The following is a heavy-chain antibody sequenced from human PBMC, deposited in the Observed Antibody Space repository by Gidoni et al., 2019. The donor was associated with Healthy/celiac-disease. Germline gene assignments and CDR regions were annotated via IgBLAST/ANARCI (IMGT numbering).Heavy chain of an antibody. D-gene: IGHD4-17*01. CDR1: VYTFTSYA. V-gene: IGHV1-3*01. Sequence: QVQLVQSGAAVKKPGASVKVSCKASVYTFTSYAMHWVRPAPGQRLEWMGWINAGNGNTKYSQKFQGRVTITRDTSASTAYMEPSSLRSEDTAVYYCARDDGDYSYYYYYGMDVWGQGTTVTVSS. J-gene: IGHJ6*02. CDR3: ARDDGDYSYYYYYGMDV. CDR2: INAGNGNT.